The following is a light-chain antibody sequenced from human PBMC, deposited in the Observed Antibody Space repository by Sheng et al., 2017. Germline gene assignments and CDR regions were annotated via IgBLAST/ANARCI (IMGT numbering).Light chain of an antibody. CDR1: QSVSSY. CDR3: QQCSIWPLT. J-gene: IGKJ4*01. V-gene: IGKV3-11*01. CDR2: DGS. Sequence: EIVLTQSPATLSLSPGERATLSCRASQSVSSYLAWYQQKPGQAPRLLIYDGSNRATGFPSRFSGSGSGTDFTLTISSLEPEDFAVYYCQQCSIWPLTFGGGTKVEIK.